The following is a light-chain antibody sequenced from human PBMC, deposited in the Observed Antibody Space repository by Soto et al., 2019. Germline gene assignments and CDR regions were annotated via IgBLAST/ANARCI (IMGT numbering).Light chain of an antibody. J-gene: IGKJ2*01. CDR1: QGLSSF. V-gene: IGKV1-9*01. Sequence: DIQLTQSPSFLSASVGDRVTITCRASQGLSSFFAWYQQKPWKAPKLLIYAASTLQSGVPSRFSGSGSGTDFTLTISSLQPEDFATYYCQQLHSYPYTFGQGTRLEIK. CDR2: AAS. CDR3: QQLHSYPYT.